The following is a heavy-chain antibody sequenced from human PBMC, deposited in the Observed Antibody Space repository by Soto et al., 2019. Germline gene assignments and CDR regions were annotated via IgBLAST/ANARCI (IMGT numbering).Heavy chain of an antibody. D-gene: IGHD1-26*01. J-gene: IGHJ3*02. V-gene: IGHV1-69*01. CDR1: GGTFSSYA. CDR3: ARDVSGSYYTGRGAFDI. CDR2: IIPIFGTA. Sequence: QVQLVQSGAEVKKPGSSVKVSCKASGGTFSSYAISWVRQAPGQGLEWMGGIIPIFGTANYAQKFQGRVTITADESTSTAYMELSSLRSEDTAVYYCARDVSGSYYTGRGAFDIWGQGTMVTVSS.